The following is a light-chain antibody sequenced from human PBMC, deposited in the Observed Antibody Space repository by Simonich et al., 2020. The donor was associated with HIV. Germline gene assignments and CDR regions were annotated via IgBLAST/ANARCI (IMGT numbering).Light chain of an antibody. J-gene: IGKJ2*01. Sequence: DIVMTQSPDSLGVSLGERATINCKSSQSVLYSSNNKNYLAWYQHKPGQPPKLLIYWASTRESGVPDRFSGSGSGTDFTLTISSLQAEDVAVYYCQQYYDTPYSFGQGTKVEIK. CDR1: QSVLYSSNNKNY. CDR2: WAS. CDR3: QQYYDTPYS. V-gene: IGKV4-1*01.